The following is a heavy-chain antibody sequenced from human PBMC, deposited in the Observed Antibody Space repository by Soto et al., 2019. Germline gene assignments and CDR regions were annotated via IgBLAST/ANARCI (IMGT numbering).Heavy chain of an antibody. CDR2: IYHSGST. V-gene: IGHV4-30-2*01. D-gene: IGHD2-15*01. Sequence: TLSLTCAVSGGSISSGGYSWSWIRQPPGKGLEWIGYIYHSGSTYYNPSLKSRVTISVDRSKNQFSLKLSSVTAADTAVYYCARAATPHYYGMDVWGQGTTVTVSS. CDR1: GGSISSGGYS. J-gene: IGHJ6*02. CDR3: ARAATPHYYGMDV.